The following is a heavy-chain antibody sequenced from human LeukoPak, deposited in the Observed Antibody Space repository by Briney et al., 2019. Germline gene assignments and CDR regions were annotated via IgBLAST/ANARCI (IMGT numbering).Heavy chain of an antibody. CDR1: GYTFTSYG. Sequence: ASVKVSCKASGYTFTSYGISWVRQAPGQGLEWMGWVSAYADNTNYVQKVQGRVTMTTDTSTNTAYMELRSLRSDDTAVYYCARDCIGCHGFDYWGQGTLATVSS. CDR2: VSAYADNT. V-gene: IGHV1-18*01. CDR3: ARDCIGCHGFDY. J-gene: IGHJ4*02. D-gene: IGHD2-15*01.